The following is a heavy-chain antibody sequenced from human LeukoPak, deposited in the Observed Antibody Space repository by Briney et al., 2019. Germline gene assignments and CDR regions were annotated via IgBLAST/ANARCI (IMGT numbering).Heavy chain of an antibody. J-gene: IGHJ6*03. CDR2: ISSTGRYM. Sequence: GGSLRLSCAASGFTFSSYSMNWVRQAPGKGLELVSSISSTGRYMRDADSVKGRFTISRDNAKNSLYLQMNGLRAEDTAVYYCARDPTPTGDSSGYYFSYYMDVWGKGTTVMVSS. D-gene: IGHD3-22*01. V-gene: IGHV3-21*01. CDR1: GFTFSSYS. CDR3: ARDPTPTGDSSGYYFSYYMDV.